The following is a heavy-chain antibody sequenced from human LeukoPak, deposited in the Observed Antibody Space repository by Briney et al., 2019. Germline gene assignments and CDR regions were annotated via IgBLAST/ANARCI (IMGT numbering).Heavy chain of an antibody. CDR3: ARDLYQNYYYYYMDV. D-gene: IGHD2-2*01. CDR2: IYTSGST. CDR1: GGSISSGSYY. Sequence: SQTLSLTCTVSGGSISSGSYYWSWIRQPAGKGLEWIGRIYTSGSTNYNPSLKSRVTISVDTSKNQFSLKLSSVTAADTAVYYCARDLYQNYYYYYMDVWGKGTTVTISS. V-gene: IGHV4-61*02. J-gene: IGHJ6*03.